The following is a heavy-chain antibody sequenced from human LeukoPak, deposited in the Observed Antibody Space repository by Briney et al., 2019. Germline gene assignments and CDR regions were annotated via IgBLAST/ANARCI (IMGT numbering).Heavy chain of an antibody. CDR1: GGSFSAYY. D-gene: IGHD3-16*02. V-gene: IGHV4-34*01. J-gene: IGHJ4*02. CDR3: ARVAGDYDYVWGSYRYFDY. CDR2: INHSGST. Sequence: SETLSLTCAVYGGSFSAYYWSWIRQPPGKGLEWIGEINHSGSTNYNPSLKSRVTISVDTSKNPFSLKLSSVTAADTAVYYCARVAGDYDYVWGSYRYFDYWGQGTLVTVSS.